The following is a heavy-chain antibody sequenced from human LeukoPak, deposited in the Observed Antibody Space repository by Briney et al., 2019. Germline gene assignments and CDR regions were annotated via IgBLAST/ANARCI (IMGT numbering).Heavy chain of an antibody. CDR1: GGTFSSYA. J-gene: IGHJ4*02. CDR3: ARGRTLTLGFNDY. CDR2: IIPIFGTA. D-gene: IGHD3-10*01. V-gene: IGHV1-69*13. Sequence: ASVKVSCKASGGTFSSYAISWVRQAPGQGPEWMGGIIPIFGTANYAQKFQGRVTITADESTSTAYMELSSLRSEDTAVYYCARGRTLTLGFNDYWGQGTLVTVSS.